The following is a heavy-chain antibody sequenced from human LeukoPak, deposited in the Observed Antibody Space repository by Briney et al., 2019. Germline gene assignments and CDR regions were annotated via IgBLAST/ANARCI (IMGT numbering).Heavy chain of an antibody. J-gene: IGHJ5*02. Sequence: PGGSLRLSCAASGFTFSSYGMHWVRQAPGKGLEGVAVIWYDGSNKYYADSVKGRFTISRDNSKNTLYLQMNSLRAEDTAVYYCARDSSSPVMGNWFDPWGQGTLVTVSS. CDR1: GFTFSSYG. CDR2: IWYDGSNK. D-gene: IGHD2-2*01. V-gene: IGHV3-33*01. CDR3: ARDSSSPVMGNWFDP.